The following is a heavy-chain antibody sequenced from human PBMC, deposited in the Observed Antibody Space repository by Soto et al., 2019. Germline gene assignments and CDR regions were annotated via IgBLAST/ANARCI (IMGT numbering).Heavy chain of an antibody. CDR2: IWYDGSNK. D-gene: IGHD4-17*01. J-gene: IGHJ3*02. V-gene: IGHV3-33*01. CDR3: ARPRTTVITPLDAFDI. CDR1: GFTFSSYG. Sequence: QVQLVESGGGVIQPGRSLRLSCAASGFTFSSYGMHWVRQAPGKGLEWVAGIWYDGSNKDYADSVKGRFTISRDNSKHTLYLQMNSLRVEDTAVYYCARPRTTVITPLDAFDIWGQGTMVTVSS.